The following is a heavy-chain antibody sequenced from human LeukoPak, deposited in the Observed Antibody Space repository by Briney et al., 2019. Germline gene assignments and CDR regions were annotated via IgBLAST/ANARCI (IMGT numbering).Heavy chain of an antibody. CDR1: GGSISSYY. Sequence: ASETLSLTCTVSGGSISSYYWSWIRQPAGKGLEWIGRIYTSGGTNYNPSLKSRVTISVDTSKNQFSLKLSSVTAADTAVYYCARRLYSGSYYGTRAGEFDYWGQGTLVTVSS. J-gene: IGHJ4*02. CDR3: ARRLYSGSYYGTRAGEFDY. D-gene: IGHD1-26*01. V-gene: IGHV4-4*07. CDR2: IYTSGGT.